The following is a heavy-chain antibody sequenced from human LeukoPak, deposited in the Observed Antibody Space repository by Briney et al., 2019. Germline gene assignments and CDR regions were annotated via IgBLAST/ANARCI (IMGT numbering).Heavy chain of an antibody. V-gene: IGHV1-8*03. J-gene: IGHJ3*02. CDR1: GYTFTSYD. CDR3: ARYNWNGLKDAFDI. D-gene: IGHD1-1*01. Sequence: ASVKVSCKASGYTFTSYDTNWVRQATGQGLEWMGWMNPNSGNTGYAQKFQGRVTITRNTSISTAYMELSSLRSEDTAVYYCARYNWNGLKDAFDIWGQGTMVTVSS. CDR2: MNPNSGNT.